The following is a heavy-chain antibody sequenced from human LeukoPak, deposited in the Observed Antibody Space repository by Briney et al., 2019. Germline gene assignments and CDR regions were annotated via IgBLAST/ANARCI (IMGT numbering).Heavy chain of an antibody. CDR1: GFTFSNAW. Sequence: PGGSLRLSCAASGFTFSNAWMSWVRQAPGKGLEWVGRIRSNNDGGTTDDAAPVKGRFTISRDDSKSTLYLQMNSLKTEDTAVYYCTTDAVVYGGQGTLVTVSS. J-gene: IGHJ4*02. V-gene: IGHV3-15*01. CDR3: TTDAVVY. D-gene: IGHD3-16*02. CDR2: IRSNNDGGTT.